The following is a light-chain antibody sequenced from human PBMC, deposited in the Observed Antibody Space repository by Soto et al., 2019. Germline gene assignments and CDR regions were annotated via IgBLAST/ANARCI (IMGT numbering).Light chain of an antibody. V-gene: IGLV2-14*01. CDR1: SSDVGGYNY. CDR3: ISYTSKSTWV. Sequence: QSVLTQPASVSGSPGQSITISCTGTSSDVGGYNYVSWFQQHPGIVPKLMIYEVSNRPSGVSNRFSGSKSVNTASLTISGLQSEDEDYYYCISYTSKSTWVFGGGTKLTVL. CDR2: EVS. J-gene: IGLJ2*01.